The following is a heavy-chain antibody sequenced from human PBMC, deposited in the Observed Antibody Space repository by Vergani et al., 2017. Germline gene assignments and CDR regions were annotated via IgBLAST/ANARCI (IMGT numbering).Heavy chain of an antibody. Sequence: QVQLQESGPGLVKPPGTLSLTCAVSGGSISSSNWWSWVRQPPGKGLEWIGEIYHSGSTNYNPSLKSRVTISVDTSKNQFSLKLSSVTAADTAVYYCVRTVALWFGETKDGGWFDPWGQGTLVTVTS. CDR3: VRTVALWFGETKDGGWFDP. J-gene: IGHJ5*02. CDR2: IYHSGST. D-gene: IGHD3-10*01. CDR1: GGSISSSNW. V-gene: IGHV4-4*03.